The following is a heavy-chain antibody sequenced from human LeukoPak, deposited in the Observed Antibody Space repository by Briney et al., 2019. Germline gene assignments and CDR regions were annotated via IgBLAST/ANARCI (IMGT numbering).Heavy chain of an antibody. CDR1: EFSVGSNY. CDR2: ISSSGSTI. V-gene: IGHV3-11*04. Sequence: GGSLRLSCAASEFSVGSNYMTWVRQAPGKGLEWVSYISSSGSTIYYADSVKGRFTISRDNAKNSLYLQMNSLRAEDTAVYYCARPTGYDWFDPWGQGTLVTVSS. CDR3: ARPTGYDWFDP. J-gene: IGHJ5*02. D-gene: IGHD1-14*01.